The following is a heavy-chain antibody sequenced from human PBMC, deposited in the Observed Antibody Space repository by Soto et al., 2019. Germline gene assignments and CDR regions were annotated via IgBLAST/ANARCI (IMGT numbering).Heavy chain of an antibody. CDR1: GGSISIYY. V-gene: IGHV4-59*01. Sequence: PSDTLSLTCTVSGGSISIYYWSWIRQPPGKGLEWIGYIYYSGSTNYNPSLKSRVTISVDTSKNQFSLKLSSVTAADTAVYYCASGIAVAGPYYYYYMDVWGKGTTVTVSS. CDR2: IYYSGST. D-gene: IGHD6-19*01. CDR3: ASGIAVAGPYYYYYMDV. J-gene: IGHJ6*03.